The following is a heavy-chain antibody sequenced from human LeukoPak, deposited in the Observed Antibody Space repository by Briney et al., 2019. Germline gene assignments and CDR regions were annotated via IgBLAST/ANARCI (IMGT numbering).Heavy chain of an antibody. CDR1: GFTFSSYA. J-gene: IGHJ6*02. CDR3: ARVMYHLPDHKGPDCYGMDV. D-gene: IGHD2-2*01. V-gene: IGHV3-30-3*01. CDR2: ISYDGSNK. Sequence: GGSLRLSCAASGFTFSSYAMHWVRQAPGKGLEWVAVISYDGSNKYYADSVKGRFTISRDNSKNTLYLQMNSLRAEDTAVYYCARVMYHLPDHKGPDCYGMDVWGQGTTVTVSS.